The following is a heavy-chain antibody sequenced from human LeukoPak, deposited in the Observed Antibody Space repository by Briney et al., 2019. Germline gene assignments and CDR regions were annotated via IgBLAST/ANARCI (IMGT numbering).Heavy chain of an antibody. CDR3: ARPVSVGATDY. V-gene: IGHV1-8*01. Sequence: GASVKVSCKASGYTFTSYDINWVRQATGQGLEWMGWMNPNSGNTGYAHKFQGRVTMTRNTSINTAYMGLSSLRSEDTAVYYCARPVSVGATDYWGQGALVTVSS. CDR2: MNPNSGNT. J-gene: IGHJ4*02. D-gene: IGHD1-26*01. CDR1: GYTFTSYD.